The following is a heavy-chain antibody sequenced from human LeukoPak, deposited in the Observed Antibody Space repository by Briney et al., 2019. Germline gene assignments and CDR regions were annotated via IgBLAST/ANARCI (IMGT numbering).Heavy chain of an antibody. CDR1: GYTIGGYTW. D-gene: IGHD2-8*01. J-gene: IGHJ4*02. CDR2: IYHRGTT. CDR3: ARARTSRIWASAPLDS. Sequence: AETLTLSCAVSGYTIGGYTWHGLLRPPPEERLEWSGNIYHRGTTYSNPSLRSRVTMSVDTSKNQFSLNLTSVTAVDTAVYYCARARTSRIWASAPLDSWGQGTLVTVSS. V-gene: IGHV4-28*03.